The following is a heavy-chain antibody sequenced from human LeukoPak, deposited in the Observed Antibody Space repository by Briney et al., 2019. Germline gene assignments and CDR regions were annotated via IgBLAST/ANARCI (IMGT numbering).Heavy chain of an antibody. V-gene: IGHV4-4*02. J-gene: IGHJ5*02. Sequence: SGTLSLTCAVSGGSISNTNWWNWVRPPPGKGLEWIGEIYHSGSTNYNPSLKSRVTISVDKSKNQFSLKLNSVTAADAAVYYCARHSGYGYNWFDPWGQGTLVTVSS. D-gene: IGHD5-12*01. CDR2: IYHSGST. CDR3: ARHSGYGYNWFDP. CDR1: GGSISNTNW.